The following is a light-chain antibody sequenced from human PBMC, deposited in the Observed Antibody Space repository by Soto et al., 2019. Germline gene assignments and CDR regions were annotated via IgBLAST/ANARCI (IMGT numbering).Light chain of an antibody. Sequence: DIQMTQSPSTLSASVGDRATITCRASQSISSRLARYQQKPGKAPKLLIYKASSLESGVPSRFSGSGSGTEFTLTISSLQPDDFATYYCQQYNSYPWTFGQGTKVEIK. CDR1: QSISSR. V-gene: IGKV1-5*03. CDR3: QQYNSYPWT. CDR2: KAS. J-gene: IGKJ1*01.